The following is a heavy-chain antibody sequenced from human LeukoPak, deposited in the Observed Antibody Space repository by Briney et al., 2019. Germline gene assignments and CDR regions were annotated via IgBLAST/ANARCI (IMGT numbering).Heavy chain of an antibody. CDR3: ARGRITIFGVVISAEYFQH. D-gene: IGHD3-3*01. J-gene: IGHJ1*01. V-gene: IGHV3-21*01. CDR1: GFTFSSYS. Sequence: GGSLRLSCAASGFTFSSYSMNWVRQAPGKGLEWVSSISSSSSYIYYADSVKGRFTISRDDAKNSLYLQMNSLRAEDTAVYYCARGRITIFGVVISAEYFQHWGQGTLVTVSS. CDR2: ISSSSSYI.